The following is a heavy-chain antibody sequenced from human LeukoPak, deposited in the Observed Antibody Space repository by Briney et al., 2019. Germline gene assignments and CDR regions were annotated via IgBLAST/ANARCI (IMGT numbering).Heavy chain of an antibody. Sequence: PGRSLRLSCAASGFTFSSYAMHWVRQAPGKGLEWVAVISYDGSNKYYADSVKGRFTISRDNSKNTLYLQMNSLRAEDTAVYYCAKGWYFDLWGRGTLVTVSS. CDR2: ISYDGSNK. CDR3: AKGWYFDL. CDR1: GFTFSSYA. V-gene: IGHV3-30-3*01. J-gene: IGHJ2*01.